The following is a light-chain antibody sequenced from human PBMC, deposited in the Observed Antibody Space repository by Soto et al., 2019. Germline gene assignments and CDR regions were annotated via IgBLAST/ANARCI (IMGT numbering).Light chain of an antibody. CDR1: QNIKSY. J-gene: IGKJ4*01. CDR2: AAS. Sequence: DIQMTQSPSSLSASVGDRVTITCRASQNIKSYLNWYQDKPGKAPRLLIYAASSLQSGVPSRFSGRGSGTDFTLTISSLQPEDFATYFCQQSHSTPLTFGGGTRVEIK. V-gene: IGKV1-39*01. CDR3: QQSHSTPLT.